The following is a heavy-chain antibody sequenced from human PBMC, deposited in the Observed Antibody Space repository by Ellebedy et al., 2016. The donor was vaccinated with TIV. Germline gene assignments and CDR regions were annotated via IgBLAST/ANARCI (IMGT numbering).Heavy chain of an antibody. CDR3: TRGPRVGATVDY. Sequence: AASVKVSCKASGGTFSSYVFSWVRQAPGQGLEWMGGIIPIFGPANYAQKFQDRVTITADESTSTAYMELSSLRSEDTAVYYCTRGPRVGATVDYWGQGTLVTVSS. V-gene: IGHV1-69*13. J-gene: IGHJ4*02. CDR1: GGTFSSYV. CDR2: IIPIFGPA. D-gene: IGHD1-26*01.